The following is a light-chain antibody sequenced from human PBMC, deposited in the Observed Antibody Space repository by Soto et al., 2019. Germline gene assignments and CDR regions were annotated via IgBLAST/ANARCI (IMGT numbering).Light chain of an antibody. Sequence: DVQLTQSPSFLSASVGDRVTITCRASQGISSYLAWYQQKPGKAPKLLIYAASTLQSGVPSRFSGSGSGTEFTLTTSRLQPEDFATYYCQQYNSYSKTFGQGTKVDIK. J-gene: IGKJ1*01. V-gene: IGKV1-9*01. CDR2: AAS. CDR3: QQYNSYSKT. CDR1: QGISSY.